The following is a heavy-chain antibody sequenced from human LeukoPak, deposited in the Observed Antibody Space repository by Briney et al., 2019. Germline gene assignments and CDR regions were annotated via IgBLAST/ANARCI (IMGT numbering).Heavy chain of an antibody. CDR3: ANIGNYDSSGYYYVDY. J-gene: IGHJ4*02. V-gene: IGHV3-23*01. D-gene: IGHD3-22*01. Sequence: GGSLRLSCAASGFTFSSYAMGWVRQAPGKGLEWVSAISGSGGSTYYADSVKGRFTISRDNSKNTLYLQMNSLRAEDTAVYYCANIGNYDSSGYYYVDYWGQGTLVTVSS. CDR2: ISGSGGST. CDR1: GFTFSSYA.